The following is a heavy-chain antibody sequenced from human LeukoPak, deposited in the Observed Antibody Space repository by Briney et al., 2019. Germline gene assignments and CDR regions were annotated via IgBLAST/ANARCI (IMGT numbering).Heavy chain of an antibody. Sequence: WVRQPPGKGLEWVSGISWNSGSIGYADSVKGRFTISRDNAKNSLYLQMNSLRAEDTALYYCAKAIAAAGTLYFDYWGQGTLVTVSS. V-gene: IGHV3-9*01. J-gene: IGHJ4*02. CDR3: AKAIAAAGTLYFDY. CDR2: ISWNSGSI. D-gene: IGHD6-13*01.